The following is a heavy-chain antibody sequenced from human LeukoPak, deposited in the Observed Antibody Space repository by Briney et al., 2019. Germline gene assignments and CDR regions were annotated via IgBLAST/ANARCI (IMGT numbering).Heavy chain of an antibody. J-gene: IGHJ4*02. CDR3: ARDHPVRGVMIPFDY. D-gene: IGHD3-10*01. CDR1: GFTFTSYW. CDR2: INSDGSST. V-gene: IGHV3-74*01. Sequence: GGSLRLSCAASGFTFTSYWMHWVRHTPGKGLVWVSRINSDGSSTRYADSVKGRFTISGDNAKNTLYLQMNSLRAEDTAVYFCARDHPVRGVMIPFDYWGQGTRVTVSS.